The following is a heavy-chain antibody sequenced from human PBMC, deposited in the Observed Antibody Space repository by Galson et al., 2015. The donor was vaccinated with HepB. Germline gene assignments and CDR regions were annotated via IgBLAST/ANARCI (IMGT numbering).Heavy chain of an antibody. V-gene: IGHV3-21*01. Sequence: SLRLSCAASGFTFSSYSMNWVRQAPGKGLEWVSSISSSSSYIYYADSVKGRFTISRDNAKNSLYLQMNSLRAEDTAVYYCARVPGDYYYYGMDVWGQGTTVTVSS. CDR2: ISSSSSYI. D-gene: IGHD4-17*01. J-gene: IGHJ6*02. CDR1: GFTFSSYS. CDR3: ARVPGDYYYYGMDV.